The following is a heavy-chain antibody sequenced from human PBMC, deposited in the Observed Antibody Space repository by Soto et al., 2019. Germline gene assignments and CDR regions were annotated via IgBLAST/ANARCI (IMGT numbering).Heavy chain of an antibody. Sequence: QVHLVQSESEVKMPGASVKVSCTTSGYTFSAYGVSWVRQAPGQGLEWMGWINTFNGNTKYEQKFQGRVTFSIDTSTRTVCLELTSLKFDDAAVYYCARGFIPENYWGQGTRVTVSS. V-gene: IGHV1-18*01. CDR3: ARGFIPENY. D-gene: IGHD2-2*01. J-gene: IGHJ4*02. CDR2: INTFNGNT. CDR1: GYTFSAYG.